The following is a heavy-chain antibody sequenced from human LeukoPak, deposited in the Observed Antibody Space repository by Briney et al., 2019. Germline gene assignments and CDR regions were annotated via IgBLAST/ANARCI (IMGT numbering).Heavy chain of an antibody. Sequence: SETLSLTCAVYGGSFSGYYWSWIRQPPGKGLEWIGEINHSGSTNYNPSLKSRVTISVDTSKNQFSLKLSSVTAADTAVYYCARGPQYCSGGSCYSGVFSYFDYWGQGTLVTVSS. CDR3: ARGPQYCSGGSCYSGVFSYFDY. D-gene: IGHD2-15*01. CDR1: GGSFSGYY. V-gene: IGHV4-34*01. J-gene: IGHJ4*02. CDR2: INHSGST.